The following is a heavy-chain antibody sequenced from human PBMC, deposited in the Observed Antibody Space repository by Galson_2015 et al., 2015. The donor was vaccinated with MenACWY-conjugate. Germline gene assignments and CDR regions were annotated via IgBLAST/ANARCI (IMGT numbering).Heavy chain of an antibody. CDR2: TYYRSKWYN. V-gene: IGHV6-1*01. Sequence: CAISGDSVSSNSAAWNRIRQSPSRGLEWLGRTYYRSKWYNNYAESVKSRITINPDTSKNQFSLHLNSVTPDDTAVYFCTKETALENWFDPWGQGTLVTVSS. CDR3: TKETALENWFDP. J-gene: IGHJ5*02. CDR1: GDSVSSNSAA.